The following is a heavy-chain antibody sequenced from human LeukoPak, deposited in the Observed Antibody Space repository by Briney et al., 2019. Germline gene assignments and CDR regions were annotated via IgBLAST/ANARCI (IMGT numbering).Heavy chain of an antibody. J-gene: IGHJ4*02. CDR3: AGTDSSGWYPFDY. CDR1: GFTVSSNY. Sequence: PGGSLRLSCAASGFTVSSNYMSWVRQAPGKGLEWVSVIYSGGSTYYADSVKGRFTTSRDNSKNTLYLQMNSLRAEDTAVYYCAGTDSSGWYPFDYWGQGTLVTVSS. D-gene: IGHD6-19*01. CDR2: IYSGGST. V-gene: IGHV3-66*01.